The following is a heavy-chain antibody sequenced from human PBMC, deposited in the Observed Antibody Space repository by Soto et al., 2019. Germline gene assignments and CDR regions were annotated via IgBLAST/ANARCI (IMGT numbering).Heavy chain of an antibody. CDR1: GGSISSYY. D-gene: IGHD3-10*01. CDR3: ARSRGRSNNWYFDL. Sequence: SETLSLTYTDSGGSISSYYWSWIRQPPGKGLEWIGYIYYSGSTNYNPSLKSRVTISVDTSKNQFSLKLSSVTAADTAVYYCARSRGRSNNWYFDLWGRGTLVTVSS. J-gene: IGHJ2*01. CDR2: IYYSGST. V-gene: IGHV4-59*01.